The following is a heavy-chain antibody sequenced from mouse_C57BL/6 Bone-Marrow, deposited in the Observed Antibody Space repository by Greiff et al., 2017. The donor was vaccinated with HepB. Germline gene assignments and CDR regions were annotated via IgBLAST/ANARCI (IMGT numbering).Heavy chain of an antibody. J-gene: IGHJ3*01. CDR2: IDPENGDT. CDR1: GFNIKDDY. CDR3: TTWVICRS. D-gene: IGHD1-3*01. Sequence: VQLQQSGAELVRPGASVKLSCTASGFNIKDDYMHWVKQRPEQGLEWIGWIDPENGDTEYASKFQGKATITADTSSNTAYLQLSSLTSEDTAVYYCTTWVICRSWGQGTLVTVSA. V-gene: IGHV14-4*01.